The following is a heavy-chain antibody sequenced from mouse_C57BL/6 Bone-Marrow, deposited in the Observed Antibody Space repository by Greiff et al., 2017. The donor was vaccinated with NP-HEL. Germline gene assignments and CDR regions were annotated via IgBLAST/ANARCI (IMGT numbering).Heavy chain of an antibody. CDR1: GYSITSDY. V-gene: IGHV3-8*01. J-gene: IGHJ4*01. CDR2: ISYSGST. CDR3: ARSPLWLRRNYYAMDY. D-gene: IGHD2-2*01. Sequence: DVKLVESGPGLAKPSQTLSLTCSVTGYSITSDYWNWIRKFPGNKLEYMGYISYSGSTYYNPSLKSRISITRDTSKNQYYLQLNSVTTEVTATYYCARSPLWLRRNYYAMDYWGQGTSVTVSS.